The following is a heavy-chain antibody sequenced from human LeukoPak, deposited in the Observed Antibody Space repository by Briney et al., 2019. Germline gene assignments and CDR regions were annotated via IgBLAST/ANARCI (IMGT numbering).Heavy chain of an antibody. CDR1: GGSISSHY. Sequence: KSSETLSLTCTVSGGSISSHYWSWIRQPPGKGLEWIGYIYNSGSSTIYNPSLKSRVTISVDTSKNQFSLRLSSVTAADTAVYFCVRDRELTYWGQGTLVTVSS. CDR2: IYNSGSST. J-gene: IGHJ4*02. V-gene: IGHV4-59*11. CDR3: VRDRELTY. D-gene: IGHD3-10*01.